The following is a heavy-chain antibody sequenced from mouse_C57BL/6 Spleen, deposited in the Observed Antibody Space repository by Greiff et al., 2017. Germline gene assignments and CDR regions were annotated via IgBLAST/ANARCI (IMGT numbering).Heavy chain of an antibody. V-gene: IGHV1-50*01. CDR1: GYTFTSYW. D-gene: IGHD1-1*01. CDR3: ARRGRSIYFDY. Sequence: VQLQQPGAELVKPGASVKLSCKASGYTFTSYWMQWVKQRPGQGLEWIGEIDPSDSYTNYNQKFKGKATLTVDTSSSTAYMRLSSLTSEDSAVDYCARRGRSIYFDYWGQGTTLTVSS. J-gene: IGHJ2*01. CDR2: IDPSDSYT.